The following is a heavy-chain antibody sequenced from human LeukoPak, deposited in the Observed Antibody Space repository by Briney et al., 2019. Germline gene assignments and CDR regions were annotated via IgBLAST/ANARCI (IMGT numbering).Heavy chain of an antibody. V-gene: IGHV3-21*01. D-gene: IGHD1/OR15-1a*01. Sequence: GGSLRLSCAASGFTFSSYSMNWVRQAPGRGLEWVSSISSSSTYIYYADSVKGRFTISRDNAKNSLYLQMNSLRAEDTAVYYCACCTGNNSPFDYWGQGTLVTVSS. CDR2: ISSSSTYI. J-gene: IGHJ4*02. CDR3: ACCTGNNSPFDY. CDR1: GFTFSSYS.